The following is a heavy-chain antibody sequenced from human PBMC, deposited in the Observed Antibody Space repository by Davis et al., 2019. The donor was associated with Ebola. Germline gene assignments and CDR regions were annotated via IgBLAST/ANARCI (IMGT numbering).Heavy chain of an antibody. CDR2: ISGSGGST. J-gene: IGHJ4*02. D-gene: IGHD1-26*01. V-gene: IGHV3-23*01. CDR3: AKSVGATHYFDY. Sequence: GESLKISCAASGFTFSSYAMSWVRQAPGKGLEWVSAISGSGGSTYYADSVKGRFTISRDNSKNTLYLQMNSLRAEDTALYYCAKSVGATHYFDYWGQGTLVTVSS. CDR1: GFTFSSYA.